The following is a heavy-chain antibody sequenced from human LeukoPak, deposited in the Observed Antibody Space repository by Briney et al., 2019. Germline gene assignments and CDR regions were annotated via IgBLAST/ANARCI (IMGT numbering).Heavy chain of an antibody. CDR2: ISPGGGTT. V-gene: IGHV3-23*01. J-gene: IGHJ4*02. Sequence: GGSLRLSCAVSGFAFGSEATSWVRQSPARGLEWVASISPGGGTTYYADYVKGRFTISRDNARNSLYLQMNSLRAEDTAVYYCARDLERIGSSSSDYWGQGTLVTVSS. D-gene: IGHD6-6*01. CDR1: GFAFGSEA. CDR3: ARDLERIGSSSSDY.